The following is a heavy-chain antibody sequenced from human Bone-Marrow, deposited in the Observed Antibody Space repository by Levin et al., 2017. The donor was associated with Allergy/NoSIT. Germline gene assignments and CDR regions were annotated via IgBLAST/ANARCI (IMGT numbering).Heavy chain of an antibody. CDR2: IRSKAYGGTT. Sequence: GESLKISCTASGFTFGDYAMSWFRQAPGKGLEWVGFIRSKAYGGTTEYAASVKGRFTISRDDSKSIAYLQMNSLKTEDTAVYYCTSISFGSPAAHYYYMDVWGKGTTVTVSS. CDR1: GFTFGDYA. CDR3: TSISFGSPAAHYYYMDV. V-gene: IGHV3-49*03. J-gene: IGHJ6*03. D-gene: IGHD2-2*01.